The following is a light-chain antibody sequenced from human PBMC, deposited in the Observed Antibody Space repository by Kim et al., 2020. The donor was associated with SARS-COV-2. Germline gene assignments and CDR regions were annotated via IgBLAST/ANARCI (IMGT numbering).Light chain of an antibody. V-gene: IGLV6-57*01. Sequence: KTVTISCTRSSGSIASNYVQWYQQRPGSSPTSVIYEDNQRPSGVPDRFSGSIDSASNSASLTISGLKTEDEADYYCQSYDSSNQVFGGGTQLTVL. CDR1: SGSIASNY. CDR3: QSYDSSNQV. J-gene: IGLJ3*02. CDR2: EDN.